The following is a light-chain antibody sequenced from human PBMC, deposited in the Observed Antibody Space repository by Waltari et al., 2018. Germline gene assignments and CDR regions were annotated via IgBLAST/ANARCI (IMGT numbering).Light chain of an antibody. J-gene: IGLJ3*02. CDR3: QVWDSSSNHWV. CDR2: DDI. CDR1: SIGTKS. V-gene: IGLV3-21*02. Sequence: SYVLTQPASVSVAPGQTATITCGGKSIGTKSVHWYRQRAGQTPVLVVYDDIKRPSGVPERCSGSNSGNTATLTITRVEDGDEADYYCQVWDSSSNHWVFGGGTKLTVL.